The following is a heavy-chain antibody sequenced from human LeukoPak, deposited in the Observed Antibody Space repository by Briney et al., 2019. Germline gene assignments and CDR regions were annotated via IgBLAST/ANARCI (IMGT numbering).Heavy chain of an antibody. V-gene: IGHV3-21*01. CDR2: ISSSSSYI. J-gene: IGHJ6*03. D-gene: IGHD3-10*01. Sequence: AGGSLRLSCAASGFTFSSYSMNWVRQAPGKGLEWVSSISSSSSYIYYADSVKGRFTISRDNAKNSLYLQMNSLRAEDTAVYYCARDNSGSQWLHYYYYMDVWGKGTTVTVSS. CDR1: GFTFSSYS. CDR3: ARDNSGSQWLHYYYYMDV.